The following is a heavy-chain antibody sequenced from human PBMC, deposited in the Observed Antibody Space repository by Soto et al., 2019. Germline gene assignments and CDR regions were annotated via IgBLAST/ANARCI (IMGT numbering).Heavy chain of an antibody. CDR3: ARSPCAVAGTCYYSSYGMDV. Sequence: VGCLRLSCAASENTYTSFRMSSVLQAPGMRLEWVANLRRGGSGKYYVDSVKGRRTLSRDTAKNSLYLQSNSLRAADTAVTYCARSPCAVAGTCYYSSYGMDVWGEGTTATVSS. CDR1: ENTYTSFR. CDR2: LRRGGSGK. J-gene: IGHJ6*04. V-gene: IGHV3-7*03. D-gene: IGHD6-19*01.